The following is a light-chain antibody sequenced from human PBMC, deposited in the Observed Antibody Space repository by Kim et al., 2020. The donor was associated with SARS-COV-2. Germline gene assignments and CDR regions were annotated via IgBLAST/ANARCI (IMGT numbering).Light chain of an antibody. V-gene: IGLV1-40*01. Sequence: RVTISCTGSSSNIGAGYDVHWYQQLPGTAPKLLIYGNSNRPSGVPDRLSGSKSGTAASLAITGLQAEDEAYYYCQSYDNSLSGFYVFGTGTKVTVL. CDR1: SSNIGAGYD. CDR3: QSYDNSLSGFYV. CDR2: GNS. J-gene: IGLJ1*01.